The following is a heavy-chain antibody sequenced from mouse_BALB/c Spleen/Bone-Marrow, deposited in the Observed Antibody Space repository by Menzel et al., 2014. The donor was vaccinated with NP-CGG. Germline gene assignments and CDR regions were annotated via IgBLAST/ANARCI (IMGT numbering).Heavy chain of an antibody. Sequence: EVKVVESGGGLVQPGGSRKLSCAASGFTFSSLGMHWVRQAPEKGLEWVAYISSGSSTIYYADTVKGRFTISRDNPKNTLFLQMTSLRSEDTAMYYCARGGNYAWFAYWGQGTLVTVSA. CDR1: GFTFSSLG. V-gene: IGHV5-17*02. CDR2: ISSGSSTI. D-gene: IGHD2-1*01. CDR3: ARGGNYAWFAY. J-gene: IGHJ3*01.